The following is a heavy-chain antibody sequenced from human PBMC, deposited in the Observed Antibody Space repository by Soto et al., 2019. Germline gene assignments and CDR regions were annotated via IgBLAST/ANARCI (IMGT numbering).Heavy chain of an antibody. CDR2: IIPIFGTA. J-gene: IGHJ3*02. CDR1: GYTFTSYY. CDR3: ARDGRDSGSYGNDAFDI. V-gene: IGHV1-69*13. Sequence: GASVKVSCKASGYTFTSYYMHWVRQAPGQGLEWMGGIIPIFGTANYAQKFQGRVTITADESTSTAYMELSSLRSEDTAVYYCARDGRDSGSYGNDAFDIWGQGTMVTVSS. D-gene: IGHD1-26*01.